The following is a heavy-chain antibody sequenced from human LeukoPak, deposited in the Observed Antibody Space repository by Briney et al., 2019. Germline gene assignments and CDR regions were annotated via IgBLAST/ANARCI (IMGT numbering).Heavy chain of an antibody. V-gene: IGHV1-8*01. CDR1: GYTFTSYD. J-gene: IGHJ6*02. Sequence: GASVKVSCKASGYTFTSYDINWVRQATGQGLEWMGWMNPNSGNTGYAQKFQGRVTITADESTSTAYMELSSLRSEDTAVYYCARARREDIVVVPAALEKYYYYYGMDVWGQGTTVTVSS. CDR3: ARARREDIVVVPAALEKYYYYYGMDV. D-gene: IGHD2-2*01. CDR2: MNPNSGNT.